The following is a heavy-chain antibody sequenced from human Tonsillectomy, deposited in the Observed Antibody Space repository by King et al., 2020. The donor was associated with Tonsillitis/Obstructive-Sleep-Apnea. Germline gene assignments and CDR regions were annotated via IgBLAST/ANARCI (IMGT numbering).Heavy chain of an antibody. CDR2: IFPILGTA. CDR3: ARSYIVVVVAATLDNWFDP. V-gene: IGHV1-69*01. D-gene: IGHD2-15*01. CDR1: GGTFSSYA. J-gene: IGHJ5*02. Sequence: QLVQSGAEVKKPGSSVKVSCKASGGTFSSYAISWVRQAPGQGLEWMGGIFPILGTANYAQKFQGRVTLTADEPTSTAYMELSSLRSVETAVYYCARSYIVVVVAATLDNWFDPWGQGTLVPVSS.